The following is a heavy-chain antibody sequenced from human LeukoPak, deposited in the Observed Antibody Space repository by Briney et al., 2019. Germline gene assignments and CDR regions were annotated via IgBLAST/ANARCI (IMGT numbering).Heavy chain of an antibody. CDR1: GFTFSSYA. J-gene: IGHJ4*02. D-gene: IGHD6-13*01. V-gene: IGHV3-30-3*01. CDR2: ISYDGSNK. Sequence: GGSLRLSCAASGFTFSSYAMHWVRQAPGKGLEWVAVISYDGSNKYYADSVKGRFTISRDNSKNTLYLQMNSLRAEDTAVYYCARADIAAAGNGDFDYWGQGTLVTVSS. CDR3: ARADIAAAGNGDFDY.